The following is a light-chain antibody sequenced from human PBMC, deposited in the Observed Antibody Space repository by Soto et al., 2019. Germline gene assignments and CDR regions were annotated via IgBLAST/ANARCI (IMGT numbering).Light chain of an antibody. CDR1: QTISSW. CDR3: QQYNSYS. CDR2: HAS. V-gene: IGKV1-5*02. J-gene: IGKJ1*01. Sequence: DIQMTQSPSTLSGAVGDRVTIICRASQTISSWLAWYQQKPGTAPKLLIYHASTLESGVPSRFSGSGSGTEFTLAICSLQPDDFATYYCQQYNSYSFGQGTKVDI.